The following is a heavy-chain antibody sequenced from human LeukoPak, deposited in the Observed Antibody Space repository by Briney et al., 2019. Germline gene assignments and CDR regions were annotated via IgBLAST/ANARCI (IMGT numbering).Heavy chain of an antibody. CDR3: ARIAYYSDSRGYDYVGYFDY. V-gene: IGHV1-46*01. CDR1: GYTFTSYY. Sequence: ASVKVSCKASGYTFTSYYMHWVRQAPGQGLEWMGIINPSGGSTSYAQKFQGRVTMTRDTSTSTAFMELRSLRSDDTAVYYCARIAYYSDSRGYDYVGYFDYWGQGTLVTVSS. CDR2: INPSGGST. D-gene: IGHD3-22*01. J-gene: IGHJ4*02.